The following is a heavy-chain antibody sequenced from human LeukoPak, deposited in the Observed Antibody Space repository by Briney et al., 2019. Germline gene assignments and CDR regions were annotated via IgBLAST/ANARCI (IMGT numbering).Heavy chain of an antibody. D-gene: IGHD5-18*01. Sequence: GGSLRLSCAASGFTFSSYAMHWVRQAPGKGLEWVAVISYDGSNKYYADSVKGRFTISRDNSKNTVYLQMNSLRAEDTAVYYCAKRYSYGLEAVAGVNWGQGTLVTVSS. J-gene: IGHJ4*02. CDR1: GFTFSSYA. CDR2: ISYDGSNK. V-gene: IGHV3-30*04. CDR3: AKRYSYGLEAVAGVN.